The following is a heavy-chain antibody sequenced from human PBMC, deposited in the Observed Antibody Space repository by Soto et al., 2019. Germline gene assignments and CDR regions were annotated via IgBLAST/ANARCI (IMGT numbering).Heavy chain of an antibody. CDR3: AVEGYSSSWGDYGMDV. D-gene: IGHD6-13*01. V-gene: IGHV4-31*03. CDR1: GGSISSGGYY. CDR2: IYYSGST. Sequence: QVQLQESGPGLVKPSQTLSLTCTVSGGSISSGGYYWSWIRQHPGKGLEWIGYIYYSGSTYYNPSLKSRVNISVDTSKNQFSLKLSSVTAADTAVYYCAVEGYSSSWGDYGMDVWGQGTTVTVSS. J-gene: IGHJ6*02.